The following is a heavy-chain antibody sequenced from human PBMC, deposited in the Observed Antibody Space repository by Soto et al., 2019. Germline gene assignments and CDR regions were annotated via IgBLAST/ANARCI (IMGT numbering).Heavy chain of an antibody. CDR3: ARHYSAMGV. J-gene: IGHJ6*02. Sequence: EVQLVETGGDLIQPGGSLRLSCAASGFTVSSDSMTWVRQAPGKGLEWISIIYSDNNTDYADSVKGRFSISRDTSKNILYLQMNRMNDAATAEYYCARHYSAMGVWGQGTTVTVSS. CDR2: IYSDNNT. V-gene: IGHV3-53*02. CDR1: GFTVSSDS.